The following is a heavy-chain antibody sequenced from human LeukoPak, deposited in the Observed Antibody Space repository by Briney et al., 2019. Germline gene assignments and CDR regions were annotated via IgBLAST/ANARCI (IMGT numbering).Heavy chain of an antibody. D-gene: IGHD4-17*01. CDR3: ARDISHDYGEIY. Sequence: GASVKVSCKASGYTFTGYYMHWVRQAPGQGLEWMGWINPNSGGTNYAQKFKGRVTMTRDTSISAAYMELSRLRSDDTAVYYCARDISHDYGEIYWGQGTLVTVSS. CDR1: GYTFTGYY. CDR2: INPNSGGT. V-gene: IGHV1-2*02. J-gene: IGHJ4*02.